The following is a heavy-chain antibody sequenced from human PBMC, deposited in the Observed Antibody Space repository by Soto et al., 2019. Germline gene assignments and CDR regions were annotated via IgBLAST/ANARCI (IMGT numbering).Heavy chain of an antibody. J-gene: IGHJ6*02. V-gene: IGHV1-69*13. CDR3: ARGTDYTQIASYYYGVDV. CDR1: GGTFSSYA. Sequence: SVKVSCKASGGTFSSYAISWVRRAPGQGLEWMGGIIPIFGTANYAQKFQGRVTITADESTSTAYMELSSLRSEDTAVYYCARGTDYTQIASYYYGVDVWGQGTTVTVSS. CDR2: IIPIFGTA. D-gene: IGHD4-4*01.